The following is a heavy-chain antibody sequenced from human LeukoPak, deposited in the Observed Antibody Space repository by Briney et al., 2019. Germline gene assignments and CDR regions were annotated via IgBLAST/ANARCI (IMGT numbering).Heavy chain of an antibody. J-gene: IGHJ5*02. D-gene: IGHD6-13*01. CDR3: ARAHGSSWYLVNWFDP. CDR2: TYYRSKWYN. V-gene: IGHV6-1*01. CDR1: GDSVSSNSAA. Sequence: SQTLSLTCAISGDSVSSNSAAWNWVRQSPSRGLEWLGRTYYRSKWYNDYAVSVKSRITINPDTSKNQFSLQLNSVTPEDTAVYYCARAHGSSWYLVNWFDPWGQGTLVTVSS.